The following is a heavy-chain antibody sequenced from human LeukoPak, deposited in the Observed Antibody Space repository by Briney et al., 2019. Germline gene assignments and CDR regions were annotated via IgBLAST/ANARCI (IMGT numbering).Heavy chain of an antibody. Sequence: ASVKVSCKASGYRFTYNGITWVRQAPGQGLEWMGWISAYNGETYYAQKLQGRVILTTETSTSTAYMELRSLRPDDTAVYYCARVPPSALQLRSSDYWGQGTLVTVSS. CDR3: ARVPPSALQLRSSDY. CDR2: ISAYNGET. CDR1: GYRFTYNG. J-gene: IGHJ4*02. D-gene: IGHD2-2*01. V-gene: IGHV1-18*01.